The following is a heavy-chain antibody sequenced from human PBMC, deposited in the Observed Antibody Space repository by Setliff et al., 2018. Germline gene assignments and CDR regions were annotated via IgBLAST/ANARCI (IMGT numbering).Heavy chain of an antibody. Sequence: SETLSLTCTVSGGSISSGSYYWGWIRQPAGKGLEWIGHIYTSGNTDYSPSLKSRVTISVDTSKNQFPLKLSSVTAADTAVYYCARNRLLIAVDQGFDPWGQGTLVTVSS. CDR3: ARNRLLIAVDQGFDP. D-gene: IGHD6-19*01. CDR2: IYTSGNT. V-gene: IGHV4-61*09. CDR1: GGSISSGSYY. J-gene: IGHJ5*02.